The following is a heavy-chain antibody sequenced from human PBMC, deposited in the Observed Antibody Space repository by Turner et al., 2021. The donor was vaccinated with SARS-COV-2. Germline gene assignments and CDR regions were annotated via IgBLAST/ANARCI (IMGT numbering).Heavy chain of an antibody. V-gene: IGHV4-39*01. J-gene: IGHJ6*02. D-gene: IGHD1-26*01. CDR3: ASHRVGATIYYDYGMDV. CDR2: AYYKGNT. Sequence: QLQLQESGPGLMKSSETLSLTCTVAGGFVRSRSYNWGWIRQPPGKGLEWIGNAYYKGNTYYNPSLKSRVTISVDTSKNQFSLNLNSVTAADTAMYYCASHRVGATIYYDYGMDVWGQGATVTVSS. CDR1: GGFVRSRSYN.